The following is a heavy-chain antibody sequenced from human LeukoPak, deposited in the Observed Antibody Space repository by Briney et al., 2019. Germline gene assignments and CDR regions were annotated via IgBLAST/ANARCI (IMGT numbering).Heavy chain of an antibody. D-gene: IGHD6-6*01. J-gene: IGHJ6*03. CDR2: INPNSGGT. V-gene: IGHV1-2*02. CDR1: GYTFTGYY. CDR3: ARLAFVTAARRFYYMDV. Sequence: ASVKVSCKASGYTFTGYYLHWVRQAPGQGLEWMGWINPNSGGTNYAQKFQGRATMTRDTSISTAYMELSRLRSDDTAVYYCARLAFVTAARRFYYMDVWGKGTTVTVSS.